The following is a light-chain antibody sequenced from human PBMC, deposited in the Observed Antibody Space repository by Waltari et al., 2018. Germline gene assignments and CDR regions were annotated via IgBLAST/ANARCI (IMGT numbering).Light chain of an antibody. CDR2: DAT. Sequence: EIVLTQSPATLSLSPGDRATLSCRASQNVNMYLAWYQQKPGQGPRLSIYDATDRAAGVPARFSGSGSGTEFTLTISSLEPEDFAVYHCQQRNHWITFGQGTRLEI. CDR1: QNVNMY. J-gene: IGKJ5*01. CDR3: QQRNHWIT. V-gene: IGKV3-11*01.